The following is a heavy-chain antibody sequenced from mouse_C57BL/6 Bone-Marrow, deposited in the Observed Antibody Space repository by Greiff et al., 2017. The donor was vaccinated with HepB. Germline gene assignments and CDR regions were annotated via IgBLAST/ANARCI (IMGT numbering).Heavy chain of an antibody. Sequence: EVKLQESGGGLVQPGGSLKLSCAASGFTFSDYYMYWVRQTPEKRLEWVAYISNGGGSTYYPDTVKGRFTISRDNAKNTLYLQMSRLKSEDTAMYYCARHDGSSYDYWGQGPTLTVSS. CDR3: ARHDGSSYDY. CDR1: GFTFSDYY. V-gene: IGHV5-12*01. CDR2: ISNGGGST. D-gene: IGHD1-1*01. J-gene: IGHJ2*01.